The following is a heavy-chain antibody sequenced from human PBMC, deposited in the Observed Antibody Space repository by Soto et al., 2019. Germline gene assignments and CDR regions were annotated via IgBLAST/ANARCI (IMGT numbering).Heavy chain of an antibody. D-gene: IGHD3-16*01. CDR3: AREYEDPPCYFDY. CDR2: IYHSGST. V-gene: IGHV4-4*02. CDR1: GGSISSSNW. Sequence: SETLSLTCAVSGGSISSSNWWSWVRQPPGKGLEWIGEIYHSGSTNYNPSLKSRVTISVDKSKNQFSLKLSSVTAADTAVYYCAREYEDPPCYFDYWGQGTLVTVSS. J-gene: IGHJ4*02.